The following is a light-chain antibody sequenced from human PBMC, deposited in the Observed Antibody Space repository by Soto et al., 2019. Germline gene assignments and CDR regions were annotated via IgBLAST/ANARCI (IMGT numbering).Light chain of an antibody. CDR3: CSYAGSYSWV. CDR2: DVN. CDR1: SSGVGSYKS. Sequence: QSALTQPRSVSASPGQSVTISCTGTSSGVGSYKSVSWYQQYPGKAPKLMIYDVNKRPSGVPDRFSGSKSGNTASLTISGLQAEDESDYYCCSYAGSYSWVFGGGTQLTVL. V-gene: IGLV2-11*01. J-gene: IGLJ3*02.